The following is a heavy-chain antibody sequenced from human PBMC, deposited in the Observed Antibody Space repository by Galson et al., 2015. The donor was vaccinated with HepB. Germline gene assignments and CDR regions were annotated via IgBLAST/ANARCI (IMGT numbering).Heavy chain of an antibody. J-gene: IGHJ6*02. V-gene: IGHV3-11*06. CDR3: ARWDIVVVPAALDPYYGMDV. D-gene: IGHD2-2*01. CDR1: GFTFSDYY. Sequence: SLRLSCAASGFTFSDYYMSWIRQAPGKGLEWVSYISSSSSYTNYADSVKGRFTISRDNAKNSLYLQMNSLRAEDTAVYYCARWDIVVVPAALDPYYGMDVWGQGTTVTVSS. CDR2: ISSSSSYT.